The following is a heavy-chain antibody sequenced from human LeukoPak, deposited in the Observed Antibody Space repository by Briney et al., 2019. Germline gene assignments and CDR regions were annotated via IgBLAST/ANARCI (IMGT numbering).Heavy chain of an antibody. CDR2: IIPIFGTA. V-gene: IGHV1-69*05. D-gene: IGHD6-13*01. J-gene: IGHJ4*02. CDR3: ARSHAPYSSSWPFDY. Sequence: ASVKVSCKASGGTFSSYAISWVRQAPGQGLEWMGGIIPIFGTANYAQKFQGRVTITTDESTSTAYMELSSLRSEDTAVYYCARSHAPYSSSWPFDYWGQGTLVTVSS. CDR1: GGTFSSYA.